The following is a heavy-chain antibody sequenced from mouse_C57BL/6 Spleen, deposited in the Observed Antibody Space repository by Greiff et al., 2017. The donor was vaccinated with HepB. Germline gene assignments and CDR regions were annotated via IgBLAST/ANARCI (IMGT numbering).Heavy chain of an antibody. Sequence: VQLQQPGAELVKPGASVKLSCKASGYTFTSYWMHWVKQRPGQGLEWIGMIHPNSGSTNYNEKFKSKATLTVDKSSSTAYMQLSSLTSEDSAVYYCAREDGSSYGGAVDYWGQGTSVTVSS. CDR2: IHPNSGST. CDR3: AREDGSSYGGAVDY. J-gene: IGHJ4*01. D-gene: IGHD1-1*01. CDR1: GYTFTSYW. V-gene: IGHV1-64*01.